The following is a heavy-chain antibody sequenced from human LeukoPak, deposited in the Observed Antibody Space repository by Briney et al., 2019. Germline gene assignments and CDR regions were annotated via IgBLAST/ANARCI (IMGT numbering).Heavy chain of an antibody. V-gene: IGHV3-21*01. J-gene: IGHJ4*02. CDR2: IGSRSTSI. CDR1: GFTFTSHS. Sequence: KPGGSLRLSCAASGFTFTSHSMNWGRQAPGKGLEWVSSIGSRSTSIYYADAVKGRFTISRDNAKNSLYLQMNSLRAEDTAVYYCARDGHSYGYGYYWGQGTLLTVSS. D-gene: IGHD5-18*01. CDR3: ARDGHSYGYGYY.